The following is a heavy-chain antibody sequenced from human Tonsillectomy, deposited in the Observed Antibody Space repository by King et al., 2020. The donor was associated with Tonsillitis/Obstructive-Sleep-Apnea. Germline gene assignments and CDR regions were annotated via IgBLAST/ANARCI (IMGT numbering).Heavy chain of an antibody. CDR1: GGSISSSNW. V-gene: IGHV4-4*02. CDR2: IYHSGST. CDR3: ARNGYCSGGSCYDFDY. J-gene: IGHJ4*02. D-gene: IGHD2-15*01. Sequence: QLQESGPGLVKPSGTLSLTCAVSGGSISSSNWWSWVRQPPGKGLEWIGEIYHSGSTNYNPSLTSRVTISVDKSKNQFSLKLSSVTAADTAVYYCARNGYCSGGSCYDFDYWGQGTLVTVSS.